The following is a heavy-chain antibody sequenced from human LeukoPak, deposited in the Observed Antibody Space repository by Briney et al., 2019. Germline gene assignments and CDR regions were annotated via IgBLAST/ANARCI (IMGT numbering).Heavy chain of an antibody. CDR2: ISSGGSSI. D-gene: IGHD6-13*01. CDR3: ARRPAAGRCFDY. CDR1: GFTFSDYQ. J-gene: IGHJ4*02. Sequence: PGGSMRHSCAVSGFTFSDYQMSWIRQAPGKGLEWVSYISSGGSSISHADSVKGRFTISRDNAEYSLYLQMNSLRAEDTAVYYCARRPAAGRCFDYWGQGTLVTVSS. V-gene: IGHV3-11*01.